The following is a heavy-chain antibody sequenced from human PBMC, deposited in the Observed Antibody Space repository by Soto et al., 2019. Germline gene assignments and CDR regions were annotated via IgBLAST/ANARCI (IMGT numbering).Heavy chain of an antibody. J-gene: IGHJ4*02. CDR2: INSDGSDT. D-gene: IGHD3-10*01. CDR1: GFALSGYW. V-gene: IGHV3-74*01. CDR3: VRGAPYDF. Sequence: PGGSLRLSCAASGFALSGYWMHWVRQPAGKGLMWVSRINSDGSDTSSADSVKGRFTISRDNAKNALYLQMNSLRVEDTAVYYSVRGAPYDFWGQGVQVTVSS.